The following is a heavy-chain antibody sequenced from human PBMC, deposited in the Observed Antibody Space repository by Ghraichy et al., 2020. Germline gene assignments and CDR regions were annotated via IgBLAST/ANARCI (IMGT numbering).Heavy chain of an antibody. CDR2: MTPKSGNT. J-gene: IGHJ5*02. CDR3: ARNPYGTGSFDP. V-gene: IGHV1-8*01. D-gene: IGHD3-9*01. CDR1: GYTFTSYD. Sequence: ASVKVSCKASGYTFTSYDINWVRQAPGQGLEWMGWMTPKSGNTGYAQQFQGRVTITRNTSISTAYMELSSLKSEDTAVYYCARNPYGTGSFDPWGQGTLVTVSS.